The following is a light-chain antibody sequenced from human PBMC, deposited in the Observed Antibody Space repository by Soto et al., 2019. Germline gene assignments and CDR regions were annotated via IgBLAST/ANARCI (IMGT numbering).Light chain of an antibody. V-gene: IGKV1-5*03. CDR1: QNIGIW. CDR3: QQYNDYSWT. CDR2: KAS. J-gene: IGKJ1*01. Sequence: LQMTQSPSTLSASIGDRVAITCRASQNIGIWLAWYQQRPGKAPRFLIYKASTLESGVPSRFSGSASGTEFTLTISSLQPDDFATYYCQQYNDYSWTFCQGTKVEIK.